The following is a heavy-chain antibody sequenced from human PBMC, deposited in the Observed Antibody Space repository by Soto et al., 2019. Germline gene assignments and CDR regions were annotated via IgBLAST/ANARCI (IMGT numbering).Heavy chain of an antibody. V-gene: IGHV1-3*01. CDR2: INAGNGNT. CDR1: GYTFTSYA. J-gene: IGHJ4*02. CDR3: ARSSIFYGGRGVAAAGTFHIDY. Sequence: ASVKVSCKASGYTFTSYAMHWVRQAPGQRLEWMGWINAGNGNTKYSQKFQGRVTITRDTSASTAYMELSSLRSEDTAVYYCARSSIFYGGRGVAAAGTFHIDYWGQGTLVTVSS. D-gene: IGHD6-13*01.